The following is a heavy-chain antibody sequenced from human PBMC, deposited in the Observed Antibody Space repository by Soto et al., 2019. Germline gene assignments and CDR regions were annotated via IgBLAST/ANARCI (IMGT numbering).Heavy chain of an antibody. CDR3: ARTSRFLEWAPYMDA. CDR2: VSLFNGNR. D-gene: IGHD3-3*01. V-gene: IGHV1-18*04. Sequence: QVQLVQSGAEVEKPGAAVKVSCEASGYPFSSYGLTWVRQAPGQGLEWIGWVSLFNGNRVYAQKFQGRVTLTTETSTNTAYMELSNLRSDDTAVYYCARTSRFLEWAPYMDAWGQGTPVTVS. J-gene: IGHJ6*03. CDR1: GYPFSSYG.